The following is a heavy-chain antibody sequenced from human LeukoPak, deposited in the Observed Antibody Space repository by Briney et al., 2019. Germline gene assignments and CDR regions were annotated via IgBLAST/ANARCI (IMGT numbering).Heavy chain of an antibody. J-gene: IGHJ1*01. CDR2: ISYDGSNK. V-gene: IGHV3-30-3*01. Sequence: GSLRLSCAASGFTFSSYAMHWVRQAPGKGLEWVAVISYDGSNKYYADSVKGRFTISRDNSKNTLYLQMNSLRAEDTAVYYCARALGGSGYSSGRAEYFQHWGQGTLVTVSS. CDR1: GFTFSSYA. D-gene: IGHD6-19*01. CDR3: ARALGGSGYSSGRAEYFQH.